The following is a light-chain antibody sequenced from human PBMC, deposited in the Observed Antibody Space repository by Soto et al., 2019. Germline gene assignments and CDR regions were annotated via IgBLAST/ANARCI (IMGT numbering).Light chain of an antibody. J-gene: IGLJ1*01. Sequence: QSALTQPASGSGSPGQSITISCTGTSSEVGGYNYVSWYQHHPGKAPKLIIYDVSNRPSGVSNLFSGSKSGNTASLTISGLQPEDEADYYCSSYTTSNTRQIVFGTGTKVTVL. CDR3: SSYTTSNTRQIV. CDR1: SSEVGGYNY. CDR2: DVS. V-gene: IGLV2-14*03.